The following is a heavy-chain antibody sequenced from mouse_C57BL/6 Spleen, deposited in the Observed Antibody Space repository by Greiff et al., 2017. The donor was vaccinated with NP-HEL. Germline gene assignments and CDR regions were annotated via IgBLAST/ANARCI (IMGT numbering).Heavy chain of an antibody. J-gene: IGHJ3*01. CDR2: IHPNSGST. V-gene: IGHV1-64*01. Sequence: QVQLKQPGAELVKPGASVKLSCKASGYTFTSYWMHWVKQRPGQGLEWIGMIHPNSGSTNYNEKFTSKATLTVDKSSSTAYMQLSSLTSEDSAVYYCAREGGNYAAYWGQGTLVTVSA. CDR3: AREGGNYAAY. CDR1: GYTFTSYW. D-gene: IGHD2-1*01.